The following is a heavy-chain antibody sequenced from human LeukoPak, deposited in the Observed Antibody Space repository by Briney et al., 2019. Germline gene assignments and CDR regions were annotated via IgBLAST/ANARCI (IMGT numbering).Heavy chain of an antibody. J-gene: IGHJ2*01. D-gene: IGHD3-10*01. CDR1: GFSVGTKY. CDR2: LYSGADT. Sequence: GGSLTLSCEASGFSVGTKYMNWVRQAPGKRLEWLSILYSGADTYYADSVKGRFTISRDSSKNTLFLHMNGLRTDDTAIYYCARVGDHYHWYFDLWGRGTRVSVSS. CDR3: ARVGDHYHWYFDL. V-gene: IGHV3-53*01.